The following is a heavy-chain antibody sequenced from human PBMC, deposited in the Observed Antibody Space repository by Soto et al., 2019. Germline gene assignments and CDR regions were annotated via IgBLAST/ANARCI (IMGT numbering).Heavy chain of an antibody. V-gene: IGHV3-33*01. Sequence: QVQLVESGGGVVQPGRSLRLSCAASGFTFSSYGMHWVRQAPGKGLEWVAVIWYDGSNKYYADSVKGRFTISRDNSKNTLYLQMNSLRGEDTAVYYCARGSHYGSGRIVEGPWGQGTLVTVSS. D-gene: IGHD3-10*01. CDR2: IWYDGSNK. CDR1: GFTFSSYG. J-gene: IGHJ5*02. CDR3: ARGSHYGSGRIVEGP.